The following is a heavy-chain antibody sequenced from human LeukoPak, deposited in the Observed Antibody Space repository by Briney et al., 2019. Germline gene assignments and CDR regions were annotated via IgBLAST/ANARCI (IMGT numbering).Heavy chain of an antibody. V-gene: IGHV3-53*01. CDR3: ATYCSSTSCYWFDP. D-gene: IGHD2-2*01. J-gene: IGHJ5*02. CDR2: IYSGGTT. CDR1: GFTVSTNY. Sequence: GGSLRLSCAASGFTVSTNYMNWVRQAPGKGLEWVSVIYSGGTTYYADSVRGRFSISRDTSKNTLYLQMNSLRAEDTAVYYCATYCSSTSCYWFDPWGQGTLVTVSS.